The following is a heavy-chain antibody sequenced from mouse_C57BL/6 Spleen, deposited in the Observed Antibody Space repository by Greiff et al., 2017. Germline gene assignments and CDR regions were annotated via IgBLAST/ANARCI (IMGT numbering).Heavy chain of an antibody. V-gene: IGHV1-82*01. CDR1: GYAFSSSW. CDR2: IYPGDGDT. J-gene: IGHJ4*01. D-gene: IGHD1-1*01. Sequence: VKLQESGPELVKPGASVKISCKASGYAFSSSWMNWVKQRPGTGLEWIGRIYPGDGDTNYNGKSKGKATLTADKSSSTAYMQLSSLTSEDSAVYFCATPITTVVVDYWGQGTSVTVSS. CDR3: ATPITTVVVDY.